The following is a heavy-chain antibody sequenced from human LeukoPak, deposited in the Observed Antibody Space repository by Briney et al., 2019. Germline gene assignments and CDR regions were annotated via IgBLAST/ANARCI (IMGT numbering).Heavy chain of an antibody. V-gene: IGHV3-66*01. Sequence: GGSLRLSCAASGFTVSSNYMSWVRQAPGKGLEWVSVIYSGGSTYYADSVKGRFTISRDNSKNTLSLQMNSLRVEDTALYYCARDNRFEQQLVPRGGMDGWGQGTTVIVSS. CDR3: ARDNRFEQQLVPRGGMDG. J-gene: IGHJ6*02. D-gene: IGHD6-13*01. CDR1: GFTVSSNY. CDR2: IYSGGST.